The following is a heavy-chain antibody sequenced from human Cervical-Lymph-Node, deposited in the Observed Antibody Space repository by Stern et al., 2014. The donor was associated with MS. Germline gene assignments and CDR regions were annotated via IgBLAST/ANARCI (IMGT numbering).Heavy chain of an antibody. V-gene: IGHV3-30*18. CDR3: AKDPRIYDSSGYLDA. CDR2: ISYDGDNK. D-gene: IGHD3-22*01. CDR1: GFTFSLYD. Sequence: VESGGGVVQPGRSLRLSCAASGFTFSLYDMHWVRQAPGKGLEWVAVISYDGDNKFYTDSVKGRFTISRDSSKSTLYLQLNSLRPEDTAIYYCAKDPRIYDSSGYLDAWGQGTLVTVSS. J-gene: IGHJ5*02.